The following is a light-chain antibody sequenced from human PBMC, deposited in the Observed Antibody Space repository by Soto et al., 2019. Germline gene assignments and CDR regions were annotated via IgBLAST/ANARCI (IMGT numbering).Light chain of an antibody. CDR1: QSVSSN. Sequence: EIVMTQSPATLSVSPGERATLSCRASQSVSSNLAWYQQKPGQAPRLLIYGASNRATGIPARFSGSGSGTEFTLTSSSLHSEDFAVYYCQRYNNRPRTFGEGTKVEIK. J-gene: IGKJ1*01. CDR3: QRYNNRPRT. V-gene: IGKV3-15*01. CDR2: GAS.